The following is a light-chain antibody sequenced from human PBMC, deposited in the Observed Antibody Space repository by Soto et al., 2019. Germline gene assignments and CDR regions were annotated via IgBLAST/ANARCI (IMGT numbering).Light chain of an antibody. CDR3: DSYTSSRAYV. V-gene: IGLV2-14*01. Sequence: QSVLTQPASVSGSPGQSITISCTGSSSDVGGYNYVSWYQQYPGRSPKLMIFEVSLRPAGVSNRFSGSKSGNTASLTISGLQAEDEADYHCDSYTSSRAYVFGIGTQVTVL. J-gene: IGLJ1*01. CDR1: SSDVGGYNY. CDR2: EVS.